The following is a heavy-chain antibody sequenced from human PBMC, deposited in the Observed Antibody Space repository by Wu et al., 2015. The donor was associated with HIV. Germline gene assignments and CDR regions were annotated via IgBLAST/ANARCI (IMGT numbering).Heavy chain of an antibody. D-gene: IGHD6-19*01. CDR1: GNTFNA. V-gene: IGHV1-69*05. CDR2: IIPLFGTT. Sequence: QDQLVQSGAEVKKPGSSVKISCKASGNTFNAINWVRQAPGQGLEWMGGIIPLFGTTDYAQIFQGRVTITTDESTSTAYMRLTSLRSEDTAVYYCASPRSPGFSSAWPTYFDYWGQGTLVTVSS. CDR3: ASPRSPGFSSAWPTYFDY. J-gene: IGHJ4*02.